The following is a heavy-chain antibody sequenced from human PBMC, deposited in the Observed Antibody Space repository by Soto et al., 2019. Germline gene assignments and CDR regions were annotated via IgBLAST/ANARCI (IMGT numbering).Heavy chain of an antibody. Sequence: QVQLQESGPGLVKPSQTLSLTCTVAGGSMNRGGYYWSWVRQRPGEGLEWIGDIYYSGTTYYNPSLESRITITIDTSRSQFSLRLNSVTAADTAVYYCARGVAWAHFDYWGQGTLVAVSS. CDR1: GGSMNRGGYY. CDR3: ARGVAWAHFDY. J-gene: IGHJ4*02. CDR2: IYYSGTT. V-gene: IGHV4-31*03.